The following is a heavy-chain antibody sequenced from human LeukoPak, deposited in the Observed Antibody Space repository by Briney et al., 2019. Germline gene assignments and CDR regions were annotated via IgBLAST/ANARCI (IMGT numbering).Heavy chain of an antibody. Sequence: GGSLRLSCAASGFSFSSYTMNRVRQAPGKGLEWVSSISTSSSYIYYADSGKGRFTISRDNAKNSLVLQMNSLRGEDTAIYYGASGYYYAAFEIWGQGTMVTVSS. CDR2: ISTSSSYI. CDR1: GFSFSSYT. CDR3: ASGYYYAAFEI. D-gene: IGHD5-18*01. J-gene: IGHJ3*02. V-gene: IGHV3-21*01.